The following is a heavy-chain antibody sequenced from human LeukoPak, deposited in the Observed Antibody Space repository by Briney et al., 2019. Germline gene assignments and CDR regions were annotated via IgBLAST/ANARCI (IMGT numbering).Heavy chain of an antibody. V-gene: IGHV1-46*01. CDR1: GYTFTSYY. CDR3: AREWAPPDTAMVDGMDV. J-gene: IGHJ6*02. D-gene: IGHD5-18*01. CDR2: INPSGGST. Sequence: ASVKVSCKASGYTFTSYYMHWVRQAPGQGLEWMGIINPSGGSTSYAQKFQGRVTMTRDTSTSTVYMGLSSLRSEDTAVYYCAREWAPPDTAMVDGMDVWGQGTTVTVSS.